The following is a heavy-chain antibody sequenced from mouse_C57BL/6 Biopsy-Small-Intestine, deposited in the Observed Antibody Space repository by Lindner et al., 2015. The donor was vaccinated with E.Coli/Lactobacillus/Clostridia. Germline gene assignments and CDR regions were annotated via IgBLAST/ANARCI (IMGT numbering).Heavy chain of an antibody. CDR1: GFNITGYY. Sequence: VQLQESGAELVKPGASVKLSCAASGFNITGYYIHWVKQRPGQGLEWIGWIYPGSGNTKYNEKFKGKATLTADTSSSTAYMQLSSLTSEDSAVYYCARRGDYSNTWAFDYWGQGTTLTVSS. D-gene: IGHD2-5*01. J-gene: IGHJ2*01. CDR2: IYPGSGNT. V-gene: IGHV1-66*01. CDR3: ARRGDYSNTWAFDY.